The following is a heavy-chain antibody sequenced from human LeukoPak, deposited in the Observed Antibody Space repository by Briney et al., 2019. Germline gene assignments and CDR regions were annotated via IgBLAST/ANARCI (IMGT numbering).Heavy chain of an antibody. J-gene: IGHJ6*03. CDR1: GFTFSSYW. CDR3: ARESSSSWGYYMDV. V-gene: IGHV3-74*01. D-gene: IGHD6-13*01. Sequence: GGSLRLSCAASGFTFSSYWMHWVRQAPGKGLVWVSRINSDGSSTSYADSVKGRYTISRDNAKNTLYLQMNSLRAEDTAVYYCARESSSSWGYYMDVWGKGTTVTVSS. CDR2: INSDGSST.